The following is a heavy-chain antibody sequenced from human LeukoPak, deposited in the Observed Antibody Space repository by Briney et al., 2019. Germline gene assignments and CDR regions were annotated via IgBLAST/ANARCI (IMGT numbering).Heavy chain of an antibody. CDR1: GFTFSTYS. J-gene: IGHJ6*03. CDR2: ISRSSSTI. CDR3: ARDDHYYYYYMDV. V-gene: IGHV3-48*01. Sequence: RGSLRLSCAASGFTFSTYSMNWVRQAPGKGLELVSYISRSSSTIYYADSVKDRFTISRDNAKNSLYLQMNSLRGEDTAVYYCARDDHYYYYYMDVWGKGTTVTVSS.